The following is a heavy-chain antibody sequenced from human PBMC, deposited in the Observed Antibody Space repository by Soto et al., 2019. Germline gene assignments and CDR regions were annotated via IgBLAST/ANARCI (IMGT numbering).Heavy chain of an antibody. V-gene: IGHV4-59*08. CDR3: ARHDIAAAGTWVY. J-gene: IGHJ4*02. D-gene: IGHD6-13*01. CDR2: IYYSGST. Sequence: SETLSLTCTVSGGSISSYYWSWIRQPPGKGLEWIGYIYYSGSTNYNPSLKSRVTISVDTSKNQFSLKLSSVTAADTAVYYCARHDIAAAGTWVYWGQGTLVTVSS. CDR1: GGSISSYY.